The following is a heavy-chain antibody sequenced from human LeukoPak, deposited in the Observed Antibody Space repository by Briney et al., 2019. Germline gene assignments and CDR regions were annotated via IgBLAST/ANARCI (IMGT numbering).Heavy chain of an antibody. CDR3: ARHFYDSSGYYDY. D-gene: IGHD3-22*01. J-gene: IGHJ4*02. CDR1: GGSISSSSYY. CDR2: IYYSGST. V-gene: IGHV4-39*01. Sequence: SETLSLTCTVSGGSISSSSYYWGWIRQPPGKGLEWIGSIYYSGSTYYNPSLKSRVTISVDTSKNQFSLKLSSVTAADTAVYYCARHFYDSSGYYDYWGQGTLVTVSS.